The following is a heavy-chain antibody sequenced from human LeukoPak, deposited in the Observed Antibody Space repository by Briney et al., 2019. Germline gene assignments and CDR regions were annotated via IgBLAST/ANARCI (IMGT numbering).Heavy chain of an antibody. CDR3: ARQTDSSGYYYLDN. CDR1: GGSISSSSYY. V-gene: IGHV4-39*01. J-gene: IGHJ4*02. D-gene: IGHD3-22*01. CDR2: INYSGST. Sequence: SETLSLTCTVSGGSISSSSYYWGWIRQPPGKGLEWIGSINYSGSTYNNPSLKSRVTISVDTSKNQFSLKLSSVTAADTAVYYCARQTDSSGYYYLDNCGQGILVTVSS.